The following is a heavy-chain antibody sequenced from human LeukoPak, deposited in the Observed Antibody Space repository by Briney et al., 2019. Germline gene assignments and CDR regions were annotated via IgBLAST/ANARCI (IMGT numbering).Heavy chain of an antibody. V-gene: IGHV3-23*01. CDR3: AKTYSFYFDY. Sequence: GGSLRLSCAASGFTLSSYNMSWVRQAPGKGLEWVSAISGSGGSTNHADSVKGRFTISRDNSKNMLYLQMNSLRAEDTAVYYCAKTYSFYFDYWGQGTLVTVSS. CDR1: GFTLSSYN. CDR2: ISGSGGST. J-gene: IGHJ4*02. D-gene: IGHD5-18*01.